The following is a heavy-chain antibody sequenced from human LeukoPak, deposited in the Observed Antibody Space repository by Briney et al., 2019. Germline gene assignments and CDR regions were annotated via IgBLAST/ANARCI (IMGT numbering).Heavy chain of an antibody. CDR1: GFTFSSYG. J-gene: IGHJ4*02. CDR2: IWYDGSNK. CDR3: AKEAYXEMATIXPDY. D-gene: IGHD5-24*01. Sequence: GGSLRLSCAASGFTFSSYGMHWVRQAPGKGLEWVAVIWYDGSNKYYADSVKGRFTISRDNSKNTLYLQMNSLRAEDTAVYYCAKEAYXEMATIXPDYXGQGTLVTVSS. V-gene: IGHV3-33*06.